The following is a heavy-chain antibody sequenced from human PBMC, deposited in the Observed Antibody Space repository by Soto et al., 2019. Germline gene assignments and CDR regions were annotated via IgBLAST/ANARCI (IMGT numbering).Heavy chain of an antibody. D-gene: IGHD2-15*01. CDR3: AREGYCSGGSCYSYDNYYYGMDV. J-gene: IGHJ6*02. CDR2: IYYSGSN. V-gene: IGHV4-30-4*01. CDR1: GGSIRSGAYY. Sequence: NPAETLSLTCTVSGGSIRSGAYYWSSIRQPPGKGLEWIGYIYYSGSNYYNPSLKSQVTISVDTSKTQFSLKLSSVTAADTAVYYCAREGYCSGGSCYSYDNYYYGMDVWGQGTTVTVSS.